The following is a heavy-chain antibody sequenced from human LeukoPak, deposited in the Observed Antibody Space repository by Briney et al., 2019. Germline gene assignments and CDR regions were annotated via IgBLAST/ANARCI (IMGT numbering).Heavy chain of an antibody. Sequence: SETLSLTCTVSGGSISSSSYYWGWIRQPPGKGLEWIGSIYYSGSTYYNPSLKSRVTISVDTSKNQFSLKLSSVTAADTAVYYCARTDCSSTSCYGPYQYYFDYWGQGTLVTVSS. J-gene: IGHJ4*02. D-gene: IGHD2-2*01. CDR2: IYYSGST. CDR1: GGSISSSSYY. CDR3: ARTDCSSTSCYGPYQYYFDY. V-gene: IGHV4-39*07.